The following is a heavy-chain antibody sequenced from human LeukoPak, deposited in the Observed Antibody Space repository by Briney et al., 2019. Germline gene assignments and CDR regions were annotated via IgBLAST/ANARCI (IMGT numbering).Heavy chain of an antibody. V-gene: IGHV3-48*01. CDR1: GFTFSSYS. CDR3: AKRRTWELLDAFDI. CDR2: ISSNSTI. J-gene: IGHJ3*02. D-gene: IGHD1-26*01. Sequence: GGSLRLSCAASGFTFSSYSMDWVRQAPGKGLEWVSYISSNSTIYYADSVKGRFTISRDNSKNTLYLQMNSLRAEDTAVYYCAKRRTWELLDAFDIWGQGTMVTVSS.